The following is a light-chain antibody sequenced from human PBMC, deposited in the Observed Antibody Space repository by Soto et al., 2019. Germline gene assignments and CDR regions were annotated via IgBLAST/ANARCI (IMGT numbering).Light chain of an antibody. CDR2: SHN. V-gene: IGLV1-44*01. J-gene: IGLJ2*01. CDR1: TSNIGRNT. Sequence: QAVVTQPPSASGTPGQRVSISCSGSTSNIGRNTVNWYQQLPGTAPKLLIYSHNQRPSGVPDRFSGSKSGTSASLAISGLQSEDEADYYCAAWDDILSGPVFGGGTKVTVL. CDR3: AAWDDILSGPV.